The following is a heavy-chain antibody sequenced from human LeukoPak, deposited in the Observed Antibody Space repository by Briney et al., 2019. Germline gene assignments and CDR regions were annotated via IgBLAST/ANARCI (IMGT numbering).Heavy chain of an antibody. Sequence: GASVQVSCKASGYTFTGYYMHWVRQAPGQGLEWMGWINPNSGGTNYAQKFQGRVTMTRDTSISTAYMELSRLRSDDTAVYYCARDIVVVPAATVVYYYYGMDVWGQGTTVTVSS. CDR2: INPNSGGT. J-gene: IGHJ6*02. D-gene: IGHD2-2*01. V-gene: IGHV1-2*02. CDR1: GYTFTGYY. CDR3: ARDIVVVPAATVVYYYYGMDV.